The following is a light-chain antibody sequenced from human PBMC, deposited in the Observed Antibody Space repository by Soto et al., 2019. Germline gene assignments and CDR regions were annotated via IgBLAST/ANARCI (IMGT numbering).Light chain of an antibody. CDR3: QQYYSTPFT. Sequence: DIVLTQSPDSLAGSLGERATIHCKSSQTIFYTSSNKNYLAWYQQRPGQPPKLLSYWASDRESGVPNRFSGSGSGTDFTLTISGLQAEDVAVYYCQQYYSTPFTFGPGTRLDIK. CDR1: QTIFYTSSNKNY. J-gene: IGKJ3*01. CDR2: WAS. V-gene: IGKV4-1*01.